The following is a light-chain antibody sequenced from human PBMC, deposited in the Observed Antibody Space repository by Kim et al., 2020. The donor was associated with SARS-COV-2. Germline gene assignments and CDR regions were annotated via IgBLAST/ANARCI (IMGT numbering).Light chain of an antibody. CDR1: ALPKQY. J-gene: IGLJ3*02. V-gene: IGLV3-25*03. Sequence: SYELTQPPSVSVSPGQTARITCSGDALPKQYAYWYQQKPGQAPVLVIYKDSERPSGIPERFSGSSSGTTVTLTISGVQAEDEADYYCQSADSNGTWVFGGGTQLTVL. CDR3: QSADSNGTWV. CDR2: KDS.